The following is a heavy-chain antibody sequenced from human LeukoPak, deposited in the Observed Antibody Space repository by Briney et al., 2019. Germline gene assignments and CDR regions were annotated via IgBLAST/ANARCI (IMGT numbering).Heavy chain of an antibody. Sequence: GGSLRLSCAASGFTFSTYWMTWVRQAPGKGLEWVANINQNGSETYYVDSVKGRFTISRDNAKNSLYLQMNSLRVEDTAVYYCARKKYYYDTSTYGWFAPWGQEISVTVSS. V-gene: IGHV3-7*01. CDR2: INQNGSET. CDR3: ARKKYYYDTSTYGWFAP. J-gene: IGHJ5*02. D-gene: IGHD3-22*01. CDR1: GFTFSTYW.